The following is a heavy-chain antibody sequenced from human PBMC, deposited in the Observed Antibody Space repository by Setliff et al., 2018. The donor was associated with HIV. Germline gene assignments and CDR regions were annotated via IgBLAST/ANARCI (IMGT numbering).Heavy chain of an antibody. CDR1: GFTFDDYG. CDR2: INWNGGST. Sequence: PGGSLRLSCAASGFTFDDYGMSWVRQAPGKGLEWVSGINWNGGSTGYADSVKGRFTISRDNSKNTLYLQMNSLRAEDTAVYYCARVSYYDSSGYYYATFDYWGQGTLVTVSS. CDR3: ARVSYYDSSGYYYATFDY. D-gene: IGHD3-22*01. J-gene: IGHJ4*02. V-gene: IGHV3-20*04.